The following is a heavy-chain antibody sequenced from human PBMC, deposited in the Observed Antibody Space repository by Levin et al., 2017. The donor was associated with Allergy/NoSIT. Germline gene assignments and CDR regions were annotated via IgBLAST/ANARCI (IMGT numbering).Heavy chain of an antibody. CDR2: INHSGRT. J-gene: IGHJ4*02. CDR3: ALADSGSFDY. Sequence: SETLSLTCAVYGGSFSGYYWSWIRQPPGKGLEWIGEINHSGRTNYNPSLMSRVTISVDTSKNQFSLNLSSVTAADTALYYCALADSGSFDYWGQGTLVTVSS. CDR1: GGSFSGYY. D-gene: IGHD6-19*01. V-gene: IGHV4-34*01.